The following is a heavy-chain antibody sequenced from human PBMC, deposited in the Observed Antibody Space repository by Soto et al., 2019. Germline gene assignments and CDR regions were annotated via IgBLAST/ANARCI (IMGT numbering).Heavy chain of an antibody. J-gene: IGHJ5*02. CDR1: GGTISGYY. D-gene: IGHD3-3*01. Sequence: SETLSLTCSVSGGTISGYYWTWIRQPAGKGLEWIGRIYSSGNTKYNPSLQSRVTMSLDTSNNQFSLRLTSVTAADTPVYYCARGQRFSDWFDPWGQGTLVTVSS. CDR2: IYSSGNT. CDR3: ARGQRFSDWFDP. V-gene: IGHV4-4*07.